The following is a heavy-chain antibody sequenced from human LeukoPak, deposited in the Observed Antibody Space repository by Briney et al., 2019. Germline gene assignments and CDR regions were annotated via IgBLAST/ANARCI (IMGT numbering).Heavy chain of an antibody. V-gene: IGHV4-34*01. CDR3: ARDVGGVVAATLNWFDP. D-gene: IGHD2-15*01. Sequence: SETLSLTCAVYGGSFSGYYWGWIRQPPGKGLEWIGEINHSGSTNYNPSLKSRVTISVDTSKNQFSLKLSSVTAADTAVYYCARDVGGVVAATLNWFDPWGQGTLVTVSS. CDR2: INHSGST. CDR1: GGSFSGYY. J-gene: IGHJ5*02.